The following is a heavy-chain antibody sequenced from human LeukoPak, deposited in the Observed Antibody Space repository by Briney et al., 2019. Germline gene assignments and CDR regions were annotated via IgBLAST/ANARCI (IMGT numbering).Heavy chain of an antibody. J-gene: IGHJ4*02. CDR3: ARVKRDCSGGSCYSYDY. V-gene: IGHV3-23*01. CDR2: ISGNGDIT. CDR1: GFTFSSYA. D-gene: IGHD2-15*01. Sequence: GGSLRLSCAASGFTFSSYAMNWVRQAPGKGLEWVSAISGNGDITYYADSVRGRFTISRDNSKNTLYLQMNSLRAEDTAVYYCARVKRDCSGGSCYSYDYWGQGTLVTVSS.